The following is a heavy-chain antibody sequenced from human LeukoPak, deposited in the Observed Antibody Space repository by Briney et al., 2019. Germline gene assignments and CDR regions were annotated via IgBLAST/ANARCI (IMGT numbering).Heavy chain of an antibody. V-gene: IGHV3-30*18. CDR3: AKAGDSYGYEGFDY. J-gene: IGHJ4*02. CDR1: GFTFSSYG. Sequence: PGRSLRLSCAASGFTFSSYGMHWVRQAPGKGLEWVAVISYDGSNKYYADSVKGRFTIYRDNSKDTLYLQMNSLRAEDTAVYYCAKAGDSYGYEGFDYWGQGTLVTVSS. CDR2: ISYDGSNK. D-gene: IGHD5-18*01.